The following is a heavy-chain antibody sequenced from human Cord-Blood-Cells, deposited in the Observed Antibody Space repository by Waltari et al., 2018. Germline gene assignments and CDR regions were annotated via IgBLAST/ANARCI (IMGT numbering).Heavy chain of an antibody. CDR2: IYHSGST. V-gene: IGHV4-38-2*01. CDR3: ASGRDSWYFDL. Sequence: QVQLQESGPGLVKPSENLSLTCAVSGYSISSGYYWGWIRQPPGKGLEWIGSIYHSGSTYYNPSLKSRVTISVDTSKNQFSLKLSSVTAADTAVYYCASGRDSWYFDLWGRGTLVTVSS. D-gene: IGHD3-22*01. J-gene: IGHJ2*01. CDR1: GYSISSGYY.